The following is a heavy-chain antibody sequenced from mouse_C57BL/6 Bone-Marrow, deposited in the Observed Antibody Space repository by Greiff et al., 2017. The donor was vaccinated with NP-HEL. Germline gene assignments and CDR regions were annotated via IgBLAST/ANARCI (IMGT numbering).Heavy chain of an antibody. Sequence: VQLQQSGPELVKPGASVKLSCKASGYTFTSYDINWVKQRPGQGLEWIGWIYPRDGSTKYNEKFKGKATLTVDTSSSTAYMELHSLTSEDSAVYFCARRPFITTVVRYVDVWGTGTTVTVSS. CDR3: ARRPFITTVVRYVDV. D-gene: IGHD1-1*01. CDR1: GYTFTSYD. V-gene: IGHV1-85*01. CDR2: IYPRDGST. J-gene: IGHJ1*03.